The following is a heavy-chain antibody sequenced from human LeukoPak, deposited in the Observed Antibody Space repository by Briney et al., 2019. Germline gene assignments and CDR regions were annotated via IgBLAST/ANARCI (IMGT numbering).Heavy chain of an antibody. CDR3: ARGTAAASGSFDY. D-gene: IGHD1-14*01. CDR2: ISGSGTT. Sequence: GASLRLSCVASGFTFSKYAMTWVRQAPGKGLEWVSSISGSGTTYYAESVKGRFTVSRDNSKNTLYLQVNSLRAEDTAVYFCARGTAAASGSFDYWGQGTRVTVSS. J-gene: IGHJ4*02. CDR1: GFTFSKYA. V-gene: IGHV3-23*01.